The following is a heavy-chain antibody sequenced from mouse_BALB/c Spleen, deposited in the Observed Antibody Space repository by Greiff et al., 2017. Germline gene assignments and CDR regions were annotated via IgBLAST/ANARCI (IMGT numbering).Heavy chain of an antibody. CDR3: ARDDYGQGY. CDR2: ISYDGSN. CDR1: GYSITSGYY. V-gene: IGHV3-6*02. J-gene: IGHJ2*01. D-gene: IGHD1-2*01. Sequence: EVQLQESGPGLVKPSQSLSLTCSVTGYSITSGYYWNWIRQFPGNKLEWMGYISYDGSNNYNPSLKNRISITRDTSKNQFFLKLNSVTTEDTATYYCARDDYGQGYWGQGTTLTVSS.